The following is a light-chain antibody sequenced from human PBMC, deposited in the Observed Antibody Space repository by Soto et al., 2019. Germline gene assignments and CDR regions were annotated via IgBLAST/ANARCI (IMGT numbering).Light chain of an antibody. Sequence: EIVLTQSPANLSVSPGESVTLSCRASQSFSTTLAWYLQKPGQAPRLLIYGVSTRATGIPVRFSGSGSGTEFTLTISSLQSEDSAVYYCQQYNKWPLTFGGGTKVEIK. J-gene: IGKJ4*01. CDR3: QQYNKWPLT. V-gene: IGKV3-15*01. CDR1: QSFSTT. CDR2: GVS.